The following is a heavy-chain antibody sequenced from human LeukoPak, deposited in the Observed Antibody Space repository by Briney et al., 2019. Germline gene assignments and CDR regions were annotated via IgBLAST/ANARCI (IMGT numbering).Heavy chain of an antibody. J-gene: IGHJ3*02. V-gene: IGHV3-48*03. CDR1: GFTFSSYE. D-gene: IGHD2-21*02. CDR2: ISSSGSTI. CDR3: ARGGAYCGGDCYNAFDI. Sequence: GGSLRLSCAASGFTFSSYEMNWVRQAPGKGLEWVSYISSSGSTIYYADSVKGRFTISRDNAKNSLHLQMNSLRAEDTAVYYCARGGAYCGGDCYNAFDIWGQGTMVTVSS.